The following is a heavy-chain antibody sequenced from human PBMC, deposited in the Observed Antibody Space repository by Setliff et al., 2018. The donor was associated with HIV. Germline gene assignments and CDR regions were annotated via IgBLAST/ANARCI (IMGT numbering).Heavy chain of an antibody. CDR3: ARRGGITTTVQGPPPFDF. CDR2: IYYSGST. J-gene: IGHJ4*02. CDR1: GGSISSYY. D-gene: IGHD3-22*01. Sequence: SETLSLTCTVSGGSISSYYWSWIRQSPGKGLEWIGFIYYSGSTNYSPSLKSRVTISLDASKNQFSLKLRSVTAADTAVYHCARRGGITTTVQGPPPFDFWGPGTLVTVSS. V-gene: IGHV4-59*08.